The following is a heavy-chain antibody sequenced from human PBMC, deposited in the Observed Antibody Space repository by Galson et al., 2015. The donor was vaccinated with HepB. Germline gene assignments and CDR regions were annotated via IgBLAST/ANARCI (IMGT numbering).Heavy chain of an antibody. V-gene: IGHV3-53*01. CDR1: GFTVSSNY. CDR3: ARDAPYSSGWYLMDV. D-gene: IGHD6-19*01. CDR2: IYSGGST. Sequence: SLRLSCAASGFTVSSNYMSWVRQAPGKGLEWVSVIYSGGSTYYADSVKGRFTISRDNSKNTLYLQMNSLRAEDTAVYYCARDAPYSSGWYLMDVWGQGTTVTVSS. J-gene: IGHJ6*02.